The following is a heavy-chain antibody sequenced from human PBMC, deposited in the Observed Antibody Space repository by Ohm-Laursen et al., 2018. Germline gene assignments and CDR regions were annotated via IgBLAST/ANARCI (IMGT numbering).Heavy chain of an antibody. CDR1: GDAFIGYD. CDR3: ARGYLKEVIISNRYNWFDP. Sequence: ASVKVSCKAYGDAFIGYDINWVRQAPGQGLEWMGWIKSNSGDTKYAQKFEGRVTMTRDTSIGTAYMELTRLTSDDTAVYYCARGYLKEVIISNRYNWFDPWGQGTLVTVSS. V-gene: IGHV1-2*02. D-gene: IGHD3-22*01. J-gene: IGHJ5*02. CDR2: IKSNSGDT.